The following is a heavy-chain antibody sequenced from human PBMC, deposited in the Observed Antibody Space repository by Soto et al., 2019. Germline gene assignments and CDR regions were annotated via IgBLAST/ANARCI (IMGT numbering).Heavy chain of an antibody. J-gene: IGHJ4*02. CDR2: ISAYNGNT. V-gene: IGHV1-18*01. Sequence: QVQLVQSGAEVKKPGASVKVSCKASGYTFTSYGISWVRQAPGQGLEGMGWISAYNGNTNYAQKLQGRVTMTTNTTTRRAYMQLRSLTPAATAVYYCARDTEIFDYWGQGTLVPVSS. CDR3: ARDTEIFDY. CDR1: GYTFTSYG.